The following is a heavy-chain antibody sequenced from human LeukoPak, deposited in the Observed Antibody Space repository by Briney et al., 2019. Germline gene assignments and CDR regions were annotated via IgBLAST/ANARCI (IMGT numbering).Heavy chain of an antibody. Sequence: GGSLRLSCAASGFTVSSNYMSWVRQAPGKGLEWVSTISGSAGSTYYADSVKGRSTISRDNSKNTLYLQMNSLRAEDTAVYYCARGPLQYDYWGQGTLVTVSS. D-gene: IGHD4-11*01. CDR2: ISGSAGST. V-gene: IGHV3-66*02. CDR1: GFTVSSNY. J-gene: IGHJ4*02. CDR3: ARGPLQYDY.